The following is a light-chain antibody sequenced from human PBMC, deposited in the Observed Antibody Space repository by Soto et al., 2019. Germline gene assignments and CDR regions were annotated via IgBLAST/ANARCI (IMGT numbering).Light chain of an antibody. J-gene: IGLJ1*01. Sequence: QSVLTQPPSVSGAPGQRVTISCTGSSSNIGAGYDVHWYQQLPGTAPKLLIYGNSNRPSGVPDRFSGSKSGTSASLAITGLQAEDEDDHYCQSYDSSLSGYVFGPGTKLTVL. CDR3: QSYDSSLSGYV. CDR2: GNS. CDR1: SSNIGAGYD. V-gene: IGLV1-40*01.